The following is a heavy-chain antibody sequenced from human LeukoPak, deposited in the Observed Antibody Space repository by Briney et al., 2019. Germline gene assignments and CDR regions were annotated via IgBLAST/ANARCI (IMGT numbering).Heavy chain of an antibody. V-gene: IGHV1-2*02. CDR3: ARIDYTSGWYEGRDASDI. J-gene: IGHJ3*02. CDR1: GYTFNGYY. D-gene: IGHD6-19*01. Sequence: GASVKVSCKASGYTFNGYYMQWVRQAPGQGLESMGWINPNSGGTNYAQKFQGRVTMTRDISLSTAYMELRRLTSDDTAVYYCARIDYTSGWYEGRDASDIWGQGTMVTVSS. CDR2: INPNSGGT.